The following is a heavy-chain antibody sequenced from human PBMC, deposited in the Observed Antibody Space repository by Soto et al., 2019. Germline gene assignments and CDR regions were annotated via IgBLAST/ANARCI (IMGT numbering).Heavy chain of an antibody. Sequence: QLQLQESGPGLVKPSETLSLTCTVSGGSISSSSYYWGWIRQPPGKGLEWMGSIYYSGSTYYNPSLKSRVTISVDTSKNQFSLKLGSVTAADTAVYYCARRIAVAGMNVLQAFDIWGQGTMVTVSS. D-gene: IGHD6-19*01. CDR1: GGSISSSSYY. V-gene: IGHV4-39*01. CDR3: ARRIAVAGMNVLQAFDI. CDR2: IYYSGST. J-gene: IGHJ3*02.